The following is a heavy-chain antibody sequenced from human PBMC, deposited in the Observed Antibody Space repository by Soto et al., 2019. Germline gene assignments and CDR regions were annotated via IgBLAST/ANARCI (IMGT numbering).Heavy chain of an antibody. CDR3: ACDLDGDSRTHYSF. J-gene: IGHJ4*01. V-gene: IGHV3-7*03. CDR2: IKQDGSEK. D-gene: IGHD2-15*01. Sequence: GESLRLSCAASGFTFSSYWMSWVRQAPGKGQEWVANIKQDGSEKYYVDSVKGRFTISRDNAQNSLYLQMNSLRAEDTALYFCACDLDGDSRTHYSFCGQGTLVTGSS. CDR1: GFTFSSYW.